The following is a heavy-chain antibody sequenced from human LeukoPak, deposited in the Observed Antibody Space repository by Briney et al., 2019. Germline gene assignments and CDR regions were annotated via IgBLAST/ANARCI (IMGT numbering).Heavy chain of an antibody. CDR2: IHHSGSA. CDR1: GASISSNW. D-gene: IGHD6-19*01. J-gene: IGHJ2*01. CDR3: VRDSSGWYGWYFDL. V-gene: IGHV4-4*02. Sequence: SGTLSLTCAVSGASISSNWWNWVRQPPGKGLEWIGEIHHSGSANYNPSLKSRVTISLDTSENHFSLRLSSVTAADTAVYYCVRDSSGWYGWYFDLWGRGTLVTVSS.